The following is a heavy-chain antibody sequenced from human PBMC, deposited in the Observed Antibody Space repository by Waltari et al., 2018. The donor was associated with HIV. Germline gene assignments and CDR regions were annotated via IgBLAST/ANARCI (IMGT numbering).Heavy chain of an antibody. J-gene: IGHJ4*02. CDR1: GASLRGGAFH. V-gene: IGHV4-39*01. D-gene: IGHD3-3*02. CDR2: LHSSGDT. Sequence: QVRLQESGPGLLRPAETLSLACLVSGASLRGGAFHWGWIRQPPGKTFDWSGGLHSSGDTSYNPAVKSRVNMFSDTSANEVFLTMHYVTAADTAVYFCVRLGSGIYFPTRVDFWGQGTLVIVSS. CDR3: VRLGSGIYFPTRVDF.